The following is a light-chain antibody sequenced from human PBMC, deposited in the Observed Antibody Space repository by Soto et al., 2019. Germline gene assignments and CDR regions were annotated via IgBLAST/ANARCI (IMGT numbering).Light chain of an antibody. CDR1: QSVSSK. V-gene: IGKV3-15*01. CDR2: GAS. Sequence: EIVMTQSPATLSVSPGERATLSCRASQSVSSKLAWYQQKPGQAPRLLIYGASTRATGIPARFSGSGSGTEFTLTISSLQSEEFAVYYCHQYDNWPTWTFGQGTKVEIK. J-gene: IGKJ1*01. CDR3: HQYDNWPTWT.